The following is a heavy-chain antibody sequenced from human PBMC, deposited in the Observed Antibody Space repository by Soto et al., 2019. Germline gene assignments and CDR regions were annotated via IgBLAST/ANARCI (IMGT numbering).Heavy chain of an antibody. Sequence: QVQLQESGPGLVKPSGTLSLTCAVSGGSISSSNWWSWVRQPPGKGLEWIGEIYHSGSTNYNPSLKSRVTISVDKSKSQFSLKLSAVTAADTAVYYCARDCRGGSCYPGGVDVWGQGTTVTVSS. CDR2: IYHSGST. J-gene: IGHJ6*02. V-gene: IGHV4-4*02. CDR1: GGSISSSNW. D-gene: IGHD2-15*01. CDR3: ARDCRGGSCYPGGVDV.